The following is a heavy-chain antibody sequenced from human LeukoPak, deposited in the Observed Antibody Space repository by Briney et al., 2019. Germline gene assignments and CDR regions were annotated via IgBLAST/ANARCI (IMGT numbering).Heavy chain of an antibody. V-gene: IGHV5-51*01. J-gene: IGHJ4*02. Sequence: GESLQISCKASGYSFTSYWSGWVRQMPGKGLEWMGIIYPGDSDNRYSPSFQGHVPISADKSISTAYLQWSSLKASDTAMYYCARQGGRYPFDYWGQGTLVTVSS. D-gene: IGHD1-26*01. CDR1: GYSFTSYW. CDR2: IYPGDSDN. CDR3: ARQGGRYPFDY.